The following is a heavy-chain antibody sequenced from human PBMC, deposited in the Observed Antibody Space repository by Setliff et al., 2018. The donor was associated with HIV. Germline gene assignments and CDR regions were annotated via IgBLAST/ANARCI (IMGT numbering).Heavy chain of an antibody. Sequence: PGGSLRLSCAASGFTFSSYWMTWVRQAPGKGLEWVANIKQDGSEKYYVDSVKGRSTISRDNAKKSLYLQMNSLRAEDTAMYYCVRDWSLSGDYWGQGTLVTVS. J-gene: IGHJ4*02. D-gene: IGHD1-26*01. CDR2: IKQDGSEK. CDR1: GFTFSSYW. CDR3: VRDWSLSGDY. V-gene: IGHV3-7*05.